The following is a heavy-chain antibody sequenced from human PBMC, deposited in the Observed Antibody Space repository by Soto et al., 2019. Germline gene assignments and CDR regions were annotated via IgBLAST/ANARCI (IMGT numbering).Heavy chain of an antibody. V-gene: IGHV3-72*01. CDR2: IRNKANRYTT. Sequence: EVQLVESGGGLVQPGGSLRLSCGASGFRFSDYYMDWVRQAPGKGLEWVGRIRNKANRYTTEYAASVKGRFIISRDDSKDSLYLQMNSLKTDDTAVYYCARGNRAFDIWGQGTMVAVSS. CDR3: ARGNRAFDI. CDR1: GFRFSDYY. J-gene: IGHJ3*02.